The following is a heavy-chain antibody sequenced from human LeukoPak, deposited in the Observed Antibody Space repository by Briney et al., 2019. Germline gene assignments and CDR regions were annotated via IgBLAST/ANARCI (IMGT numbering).Heavy chain of an antibody. CDR3: ARAFWGGSYNWFDP. CDR2: ISAYNGHT. V-gene: IGHV1-18*01. J-gene: IGHJ5*02. Sequence: ASVKVSCKTSGYTFTSHGISWVRQAPGQGLEWMGWISAYNGHTNYAQKVQGRVTMTTDTSTSTAYMELSSLRSEDTAVYYCARAFWGGSYNWFDPWGQGTLVTVSS. D-gene: IGHD3-16*01. CDR1: GYTFTSHG.